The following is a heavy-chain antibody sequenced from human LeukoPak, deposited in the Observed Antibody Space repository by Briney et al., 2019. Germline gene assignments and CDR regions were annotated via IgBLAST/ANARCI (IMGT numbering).Heavy chain of an antibody. Sequence: GESLKISCKGSGYSFTSYWIGWVRQMPGKGLGWMGIIYPGDSDTRYSPSFQGQVTISADKSISTAYLQWSSLKASDTAMYYCARQVVPAAISADYWGQGTLVTVSS. CDR1: GYSFTSYW. CDR2: IYPGDSDT. V-gene: IGHV5-51*01. J-gene: IGHJ4*02. D-gene: IGHD2-2*02. CDR3: ARQVVPAAISADY.